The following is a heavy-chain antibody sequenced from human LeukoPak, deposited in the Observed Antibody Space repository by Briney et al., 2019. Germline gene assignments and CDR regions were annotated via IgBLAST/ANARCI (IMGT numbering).Heavy chain of an antibody. D-gene: IGHD2/OR15-2a*01. J-gene: IGHJ4*02. V-gene: IGHV4-4*07. CDR2: IYTSGST. Sequence: SETLSLTCTVSGGSLSSYYWSWIRQPAGKGLEWIGRIYTSGSTNYNPSLKSRVTMSVDTSKNQFSLKLSSVTAADTAVYYCAALRPFSTSYYFDYWGQGTLVTVSS. CDR1: GGSLSSYY. CDR3: AALRPFSTSYYFDY.